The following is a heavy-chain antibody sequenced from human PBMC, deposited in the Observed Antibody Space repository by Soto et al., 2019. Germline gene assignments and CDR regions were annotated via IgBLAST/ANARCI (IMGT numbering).Heavy chain of an antibody. J-gene: IGHJ4*02. CDR1: GVTFSSYA. D-gene: IGHD6-13*01. CDR3: ARARATIAAAAIFDC. CDR2: IVPTFGTA. Sequence: GASVKVCCKAPGVTFSSYAISLLRHSPGQGLEWMGGIVPTFGTANYAQKFQGRVTITADKSKNQFSLKLTSVTAADTAVYYCARARATIAAAAIFDCWGQGTLVTVSS. V-gene: IGHV1-69*06.